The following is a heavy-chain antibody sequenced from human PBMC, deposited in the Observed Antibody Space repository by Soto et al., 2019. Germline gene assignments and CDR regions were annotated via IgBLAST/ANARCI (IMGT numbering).Heavy chain of an antibody. V-gene: IGHV3-30-3*01. CDR3: AKGEDVSGLFDF. Sequence: QVSLVESGGGAVQPGRSLRLSCAASGFTFSSFAMHWVRQVPGKGLQWVAVISYAGNTKYYADSVKGRFTISRDNSKNALFLQRNSLRPDATALYYCAKGEDVSGLFDFWGQGALVTVSS. CDR2: ISYAGNTK. D-gene: IGHD3-22*01. J-gene: IGHJ4*02. CDR1: GFTFSSFA.